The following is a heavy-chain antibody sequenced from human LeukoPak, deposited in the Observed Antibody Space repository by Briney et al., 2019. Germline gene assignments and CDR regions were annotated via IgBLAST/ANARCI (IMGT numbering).Heavy chain of an antibody. CDR1: GFTFNNYN. CDR2: ISRSSAGI. Sequence: GGSLRLSCAASGFTFNNYNFNWVRQAPGKGLEWVSFISRSSAGISYADSVKGRFTISRDNAKNSLYLQMNSLRAEDTAVYYCARSYGSGTLLLQWGQGTLVTVSS. CDR3: ARSYGSGTLLLQ. J-gene: IGHJ4*02. V-gene: IGHV3-21*06. D-gene: IGHD3-10*01.